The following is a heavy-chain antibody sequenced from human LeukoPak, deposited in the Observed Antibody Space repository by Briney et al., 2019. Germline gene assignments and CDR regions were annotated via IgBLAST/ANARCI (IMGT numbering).Heavy chain of an antibody. CDR1: GGTFSSYA. CDR3: ASADSSGRTQFDY. V-gene: IGHV1-69*04. D-gene: IGHD3-22*01. Sequence: GAAVTVTRKCSGGTFSSYAYSWVRLPPGQGLEWMGMINPIICIANYAHKFHGRVTITADKSTSTDYMGMSSLRAEDTGVYYSASADSSGRTQFDYWGQGTLVTVSS. J-gene: IGHJ4*02. CDR2: INPIICIA.